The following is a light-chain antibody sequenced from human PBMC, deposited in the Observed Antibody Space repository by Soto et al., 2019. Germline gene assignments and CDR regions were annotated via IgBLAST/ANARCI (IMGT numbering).Light chain of an antibody. Sequence: EIVLTQSPGTLSLSPGERATLSCRASQSVSSNYIVWYQQKPGQAPRLLIYGASTRATGIPARFSGSGSGTEFTLTISSLQSEDFAIYYCQQYKNWPPITFGQGTRLEIK. CDR3: QQYKNWPPIT. CDR2: GAS. CDR1: QSVSSN. V-gene: IGKV3-15*01. J-gene: IGKJ5*01.